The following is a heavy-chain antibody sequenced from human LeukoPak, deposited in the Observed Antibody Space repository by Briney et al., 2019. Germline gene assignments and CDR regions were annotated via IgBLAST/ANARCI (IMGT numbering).Heavy chain of an antibody. Sequence: ASVKVSCKASGYTFTGYYMHWVRQAPGQGLEWMGQIKPKNGGTNDAQKFQGRVTMTRDTSISTAYMELSRLRSDDTAVYYCARQLADTGGNYWGQGTLVTVSS. CDR2: IKPKNGGT. D-gene: IGHD6-13*01. V-gene: IGHV1-2*06. CDR3: ARQLADTGGNY. CDR1: GYTFTGYY. J-gene: IGHJ4*02.